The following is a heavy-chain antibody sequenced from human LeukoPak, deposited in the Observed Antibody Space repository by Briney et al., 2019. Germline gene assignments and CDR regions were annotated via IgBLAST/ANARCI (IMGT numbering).Heavy chain of an antibody. CDR2: IYYSGST. V-gene: IGHV4-59*08. CDR1: GGSISSYY. CDR3: ARSLADAFDI. J-gene: IGHJ3*02. Sequence: SETLSLTCTVSGGSISSYYWSWIRQPPGKGLEWIGYIYYSGSTNYNPSLKSRVTISVDTPKNQFSLKLSSVTAADTAVYYCARSLADAFDIWGQGTMVTVSS.